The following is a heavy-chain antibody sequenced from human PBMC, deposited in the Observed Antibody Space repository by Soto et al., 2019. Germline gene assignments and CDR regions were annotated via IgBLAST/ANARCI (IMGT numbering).Heavy chain of an antibody. CDR3: ARLVSAAATSPNYYYYGMDV. D-gene: IGHD2-15*01. J-gene: IGHJ6*02. CDR2: IYPGDSDT. CDR1: GYSFTSYW. Sequence: GESLKISCKGSGYSFTSYWIGWVRQMPGKGLEWMGIIYPGDSDTRYSPSFQGQVTISADKSISTAYLQWSSLKASDTAMYYCARLVSAAATSPNYYYYGMDVWGQGTTVTVSS. V-gene: IGHV5-51*01.